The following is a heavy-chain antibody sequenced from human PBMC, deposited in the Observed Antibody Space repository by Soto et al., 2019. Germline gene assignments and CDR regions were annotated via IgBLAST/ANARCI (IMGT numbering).Heavy chain of an antibody. V-gene: IGHV1-2*02. CDR2: IIPIFGTA. D-gene: IGHD6-6*01. CDR1: GYTLTGYY. Sequence: ASVKGSRQASGYTLTGYYMHWVRQAPGQGLEWIGGIIPIFGTANYAQKFKGRVNITEDKSKRTAYMELSRLRSEDTAVYYCAREAVGEYSSSPGYYFDYWGQGTLVTVS. J-gene: IGHJ4*02. CDR3: AREAVGEYSSSPGYYFDY.